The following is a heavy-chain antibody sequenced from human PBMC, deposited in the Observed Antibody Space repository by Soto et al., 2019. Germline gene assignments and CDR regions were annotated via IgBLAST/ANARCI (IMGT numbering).Heavy chain of an antibody. Sequence: SETLSLTCTVSGGSISSGGYYWSWIRQHPGKGLEWIGYIYYSGSTYYNPSLKSRVTISVDTSKNQFSLKLSSVTAADTAVYYCARDQGGKTTGKGAPDAFDIWGQGTMVTVSS. J-gene: IGHJ3*02. V-gene: IGHV4-31*03. CDR1: GGSISSGGYY. D-gene: IGHD1-1*01. CDR2: IYYSGST. CDR3: ARDQGGKTTGKGAPDAFDI.